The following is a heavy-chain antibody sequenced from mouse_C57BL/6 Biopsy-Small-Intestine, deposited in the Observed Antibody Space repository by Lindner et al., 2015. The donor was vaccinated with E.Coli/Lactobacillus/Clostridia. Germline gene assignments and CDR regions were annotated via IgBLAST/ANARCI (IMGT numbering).Heavy chain of an antibody. CDR2: IYPGSGNT. CDR3: ARGDWDEGYFDV. J-gene: IGHJ1*03. Sequence: VQLQESGPELVKPGASVKISCKASGYSFTSYYIHWVKQRPGQGLEWIGWIYPGSGNTKYNEKFKGKATLTADTSSSTAYMQLSSLTSEDSAVYYCARGDWDEGYFDVWGTGTTVTVSS. V-gene: IGHV1-66*01. D-gene: IGHD4-1*01. CDR1: GYSFTSYY.